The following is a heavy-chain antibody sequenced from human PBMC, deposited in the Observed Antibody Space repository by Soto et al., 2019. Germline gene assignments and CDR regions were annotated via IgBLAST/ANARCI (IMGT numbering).Heavy chain of an antibody. CDR1: GFTFSSYG. CDR2: IWYDGSNK. J-gene: IGHJ6*02. D-gene: IGHD3-10*01. Sequence: PGGSLRLSCAASGFTFSSYGMHWVRQAPGKGLEWVAVIWYDGSNKYYADSVKGRFTISRDNSKNTLYLQMNSLRAEDTAVYYCARALSWYSGSYVSSRVYYYGMDVWGQGTTVTVSS. CDR3: ARALSWYSGSYVSSRVYYYGMDV. V-gene: IGHV3-33*01.